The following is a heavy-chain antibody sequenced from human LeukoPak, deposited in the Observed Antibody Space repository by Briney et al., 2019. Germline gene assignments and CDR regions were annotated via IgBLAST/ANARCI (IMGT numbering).Heavy chain of an antibody. Sequence: PGGSLRLSCAASGFTFDDYGMSWVRQAPGKGLEWVSGINWNGGSTGYADSVKGRFTISRDNAKNSLYLQMNSLRAEDTALYYCARDGGYYDILTGYSPNWFDPWGQGTLVTVSS. CDR3: ARDGGYYDILTGYSPNWFDP. CDR1: GFTFDDYG. D-gene: IGHD3-9*01. V-gene: IGHV3-20*04. J-gene: IGHJ5*02. CDR2: INWNGGST.